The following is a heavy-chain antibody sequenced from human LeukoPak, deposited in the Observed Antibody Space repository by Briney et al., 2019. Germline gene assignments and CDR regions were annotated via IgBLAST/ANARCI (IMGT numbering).Heavy chain of an antibody. CDR2: INPNSGGT. Sequence: GASVKVSCKASGYTFTGYYMHWVLQAPGQGLEWMGWINPNSGGTNYAQKFQGRVTMTRDTSISTAYMELSRLRSDDTAVYYCARGSGWYGRGDWFDPWGQGTLVTVSS. J-gene: IGHJ5*02. D-gene: IGHD6-19*01. CDR1: GYTFTGYY. V-gene: IGHV1-2*02. CDR3: ARGSGWYGRGDWFDP.